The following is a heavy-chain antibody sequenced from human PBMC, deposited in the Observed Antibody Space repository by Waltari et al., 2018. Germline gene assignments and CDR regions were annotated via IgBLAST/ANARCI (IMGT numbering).Heavy chain of an antibody. Sequence: EVQLLESGGELVQAGGSLRLSCRVSVFTFNSYAINWVRRAPGTGLQWVAAITISDATFHADSVKGRFTISRDNARNILYLQMNSLTVEDTAVYYCARDTPGDGIDYWGQGTLVTVSP. V-gene: IGHV3-23*01. CDR2: ITISDAT. D-gene: IGHD2-21*01. J-gene: IGHJ4*02. CDR1: VFTFNSYA. CDR3: ARDTPGDGIDY.